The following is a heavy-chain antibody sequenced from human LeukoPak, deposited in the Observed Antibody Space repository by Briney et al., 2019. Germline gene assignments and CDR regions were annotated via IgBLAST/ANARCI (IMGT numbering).Heavy chain of an antibody. Sequence: SGTLSLTCGVSGGSISTTNWWSWVRQPPGEGLEWIGEVHLSGRTHYNPSLESRVTMSVDMSENHISLRLTSVTAADTAVYYCAREGGPYRPLDYSGQGTLVTVSS. V-gene: IGHV4-4*02. CDR2: VHLSGRT. J-gene: IGHJ4*02. CDR1: GGSISTTNW. CDR3: AREGGPYRPLDY.